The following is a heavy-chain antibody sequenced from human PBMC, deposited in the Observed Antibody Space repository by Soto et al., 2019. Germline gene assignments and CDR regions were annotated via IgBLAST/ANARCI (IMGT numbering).Heavy chain of an antibody. D-gene: IGHD3-10*01. CDR3: ATDTSTMVRGFFLDYP. CDR2: FDPEDGET. CDR1: GYTLTELS. J-gene: IGHJ5*02. V-gene: IGHV1-24*01. Sequence: ASVKVSCKVSGYTLTELSMHWVRQAPGNGREWMGGFDPEDGETIYAQKFQGRVTMTEDTSTDTAYMELSSLRSEDTAVYYCATDTSTMVRGFFLDYPWGQGTLVTVSS.